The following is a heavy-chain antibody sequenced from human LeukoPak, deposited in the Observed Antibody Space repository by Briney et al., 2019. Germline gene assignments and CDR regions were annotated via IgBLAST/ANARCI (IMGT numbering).Heavy chain of an antibody. J-gene: IGHJ4*02. CDR1: GGSFSGYY. CDR3: ARRWFGELLPTIGFDY. D-gene: IGHD3-10*01. V-gene: IGHV4-34*01. CDR2: INHSGST. Sequence: SETLSLTCAVYGGSFSGYYWSWIRQPPGKGLEWIGEINHSGSTNYNPSLKSRVTISVDTSKNQFSLKLSSVTAADTAVYYCARRWFGELLPTIGFDYWGQGTLVTVSS.